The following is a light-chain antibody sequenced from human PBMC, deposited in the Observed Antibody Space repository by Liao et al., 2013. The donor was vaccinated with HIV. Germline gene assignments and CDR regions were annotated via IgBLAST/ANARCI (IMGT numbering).Light chain of an antibody. Sequence: SYELTQPPSVSVSPGQTASITCSGDKLGDKYACWYHQKPGQSPVLVIYQDIKRPSGIPERFSGSNSGNTATLTISGTQAMDEADYYCQAWDSSAHVVFGGGTKLTVL. J-gene: IGLJ2*01. CDR2: QDI. CDR3: QAWDSSAHVV. CDR1: KLGDKY. V-gene: IGLV3-1*01.